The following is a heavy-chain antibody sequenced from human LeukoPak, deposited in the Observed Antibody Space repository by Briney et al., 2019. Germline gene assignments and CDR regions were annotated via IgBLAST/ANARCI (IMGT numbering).Heavy chain of an antibody. CDR2: INAGNGNT. J-gene: IGHJ4*02. CDR1: GYTFTNYA. Sequence: ASVRVSCTASGYTFTNYAMHWVRQAPGQRLEWMGWINAGNGNTKYSQEFQGRVTITRDTSASTAYMELSSLRSEDMAVYYCARSGIEASFDYWGQGTLVTVSS. CDR3: ARSGIEASFDY. V-gene: IGHV1-3*03. D-gene: IGHD3-3*01.